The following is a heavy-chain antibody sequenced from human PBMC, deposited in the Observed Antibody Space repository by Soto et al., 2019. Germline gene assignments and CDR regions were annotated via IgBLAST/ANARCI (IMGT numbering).Heavy chain of an antibody. CDR1: GFTFSDYY. J-gene: IGHJ6*02. CDR2: ISSSGSTI. CDR3: ERDIVAALAGV. Sequence: GGSLRLSCAASGFTFSDYYMSWIRQAPGKGLECVSYISSSGSTIYYSDSVKGRFTISRDNAKNSLYLQMNSLRPEATAVYYCERDIVAALAGVWGQGTTVPVSS. D-gene: IGHD5-12*01. V-gene: IGHV3-11*01.